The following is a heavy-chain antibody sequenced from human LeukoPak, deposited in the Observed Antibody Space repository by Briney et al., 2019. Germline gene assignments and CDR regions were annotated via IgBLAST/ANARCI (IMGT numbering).Heavy chain of an antibody. J-gene: IGHJ4*02. V-gene: IGHV3-21*01. CDR1: GFTFSSYS. D-gene: IGHD6-19*01. Sequence: PGGSLRLSCAASGFTFSSYSMNWVRQAPGKGLEWVSSINSNSSYIYYADSLKGRFTISRDNAKNSLYLQMNSLRAEDTAVYYCARDRWLVKYWGQGTLVTVSS. CDR2: INSNSSYI. CDR3: ARDRWLVKY.